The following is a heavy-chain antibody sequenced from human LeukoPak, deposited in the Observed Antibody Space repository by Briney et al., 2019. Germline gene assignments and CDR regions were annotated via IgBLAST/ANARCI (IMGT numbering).Heavy chain of an antibody. J-gene: IGHJ5*02. V-gene: IGHV4-59*12. CDR1: GVSISAYY. CDR2: IYYSGSP. Sequence: SETLSLTCTVSGVSISAYYWSWIRQPPGKGLEWIGSIYYSGSPNYNPSLKSRITISIHTSKKHFSLKLTSVTSADTAVYYCAKDSGYGDYASWGQGTLVTVSS. CDR3: AKDSGYGDYAS. D-gene: IGHD4-17*01.